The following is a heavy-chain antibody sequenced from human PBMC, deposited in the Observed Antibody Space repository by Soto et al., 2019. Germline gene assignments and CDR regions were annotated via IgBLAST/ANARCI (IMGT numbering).Heavy chain of an antibody. D-gene: IGHD1-26*01. Sequence: SETLSLTCTVSGGSISSYYWSWIRQPPGKGLEWIGYIYYSGSTNYNPSLKSRVTISVDTSKNQFSLKLNSVTAADTAVYYCARDMGATLYYYGMDVWGQGTTVTVSS. CDR1: GGSISSYY. CDR3: ARDMGATLYYYGMDV. CDR2: IYYSGST. J-gene: IGHJ6*02. V-gene: IGHV4-59*12.